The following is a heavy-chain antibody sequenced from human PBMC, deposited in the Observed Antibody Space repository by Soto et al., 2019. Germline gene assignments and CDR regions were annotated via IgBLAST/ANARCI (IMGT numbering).Heavy chain of an antibody. J-gene: IGHJ4*02. Sequence: EVQLVESGGGLVKPGGSLRLSCAASGFTFSNAWMSWVRQAPGKGLEWVGRIKSKTDGGTTDYAAPVKGRFTISRDDLKNTLYLQMNSLKTEDTAVYYCTTEVYYDILTGYYPSDYWGQGTLVTVSS. CDR1: GFTFSNAW. D-gene: IGHD3-9*01. CDR2: IKSKTDGGTT. V-gene: IGHV3-15*01. CDR3: TTEVYYDILTGYYPSDY.